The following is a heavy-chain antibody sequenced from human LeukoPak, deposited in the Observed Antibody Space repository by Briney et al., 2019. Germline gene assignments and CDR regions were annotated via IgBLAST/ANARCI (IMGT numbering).Heavy chain of an antibody. CDR3: ARGRVSSSTWYSTYYYYFYMDV. V-gene: IGHV4-34*01. D-gene: IGHD1-1*01. CDR1: GGSFSGSY. Sequence: SETLSLTCAVYGGSFSGSYWTWIRQPPGKGLEWIGEINHSGNTNYKPSLKSRVTISLDTSKNQFSLKLSSVTAADTAVYFCARGRVSSSTWYSTYYYYFYMDVWGKGTTVTVSS. J-gene: IGHJ6*03. CDR2: INHSGNT.